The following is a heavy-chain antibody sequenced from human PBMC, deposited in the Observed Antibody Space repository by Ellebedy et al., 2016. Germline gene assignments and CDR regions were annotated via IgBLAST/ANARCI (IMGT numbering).Heavy chain of an antibody. Sequence: KVSXXGSGYSFTNYWISWVRQMPGKGLEWMGRIDPSDSYTNYSPSFQGHVTISADKSISTAYLQWSSLKASDTAMYYCARHFFHDSSGYYCYWGQGTLVTVSS. CDR1: GYSFTNYW. CDR3: ARHFFHDSSGYYCY. CDR2: IDPSDSYT. J-gene: IGHJ4*02. D-gene: IGHD3-22*01. V-gene: IGHV5-10-1*01.